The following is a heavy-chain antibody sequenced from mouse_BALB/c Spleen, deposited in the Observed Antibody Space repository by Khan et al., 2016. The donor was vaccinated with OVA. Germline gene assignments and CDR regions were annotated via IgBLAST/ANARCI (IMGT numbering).Heavy chain of an antibody. D-gene: IGHD2-1*01. CDR2: IDPPNDDS. CDR1: GFNIKDTY. CDR3: ATRYGNPFAY. V-gene: IGHV14-3*02. J-gene: IGHJ3*01. Sequence: EVQLQQSGAELVKPGASVKLSCSASGFNIKDTYIHWVKQRPEQGLAWIGRIDPPNDDSKYGPKFQDKATLTADKSSNTVYLQLSSLTAEDTAVYYCATRYGNPFAYWGQGTLVSVSA.